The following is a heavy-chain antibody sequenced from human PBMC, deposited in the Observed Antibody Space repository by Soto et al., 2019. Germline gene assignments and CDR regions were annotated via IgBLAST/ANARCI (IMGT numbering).Heavy chain of an antibody. CDR3: ASDLLLVTDIALKYFDY. V-gene: IGHV1-46*01. Sequence: ASVKVSCKASGYTFTRYNMHWVRQAPGQGLEWMGIINPGGGSTSYAQKFQGRVIMTRDTSTSTVYMELSSLRSEDTAVYYRASDLLLVTDIALKYFDYCGQRSLVPVSA. J-gene: IGHJ4*02. CDR1: GYTFTRYN. D-gene: IGHD2-21*02. CDR2: INPGGGST.